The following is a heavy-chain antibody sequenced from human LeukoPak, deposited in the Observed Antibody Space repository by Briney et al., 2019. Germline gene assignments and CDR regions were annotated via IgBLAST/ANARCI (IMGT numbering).Heavy chain of an antibody. J-gene: IGHJ5*02. CDR2: MNPNSGNT. CDR1: GYTFTSYD. CDR3: ARYSGRVQRITIFGVVIIPSGGFDP. D-gene: IGHD3-3*01. Sequence: ASVKVSCKASGYTFTSYDINWVRQATGQGLEWMGWMNPNSGNTGYAQKFQGRVTMTRNTSISTAYMELSSLRSEDTAVYYCARYSGRVQRITIFGVVIIPSGGFDPWGQGTLVTVSS. V-gene: IGHV1-8*01.